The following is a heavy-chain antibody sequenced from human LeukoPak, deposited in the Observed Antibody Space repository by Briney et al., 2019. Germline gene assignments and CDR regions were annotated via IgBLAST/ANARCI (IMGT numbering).Heavy chain of an antibody. V-gene: IGHV3-43*02. CDR2: IKGDGSST. J-gene: IGHJ4*02. D-gene: IGHD5-18*01. CDR1: GFTFDDYA. CDR3: AKARPGDSYGLDY. Sequence: RTGGSLRLXCAASGFTFDDYAMHWVRQAPGKGLEWASLIKGDGSSTYYADSVKGRFTISRDNSKNSLYLQMNSLRTEDTALYYCAKARPGDSYGLDYWGQGTLVTVSS.